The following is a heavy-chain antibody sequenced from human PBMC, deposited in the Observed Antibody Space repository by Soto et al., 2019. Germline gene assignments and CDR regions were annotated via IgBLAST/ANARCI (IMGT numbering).Heavy chain of an antibody. D-gene: IGHD3-10*01. J-gene: IGHJ4*02. CDR1: RFPFGDYY. CDR3: ARDPLYYGSGFDY. CDR2: ISSGSTTI. V-gene: IGHV3-11*01. Sequence: PGGPLRLPCVASRFPFGDYYMSWIRQAPGKGLEWISYISSGSTTIYYADSVKGRFTISRDDAKNSLYLQMNSLRAEDTALYYCARDPLYYGSGFDYWGQGTLVTAPQ.